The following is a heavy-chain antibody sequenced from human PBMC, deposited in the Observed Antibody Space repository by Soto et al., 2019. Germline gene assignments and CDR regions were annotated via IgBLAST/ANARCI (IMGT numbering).Heavy chain of an antibody. CDR3: AKGMHSYGFPPYFDF. D-gene: IGHD5-18*01. Sequence: PGGSLRLSCAASRFTFSNYAMSWVRQAPGKGLEWVSALSGSGGNTYYADSVKGRLTISRDNSKNTLYLQMNSLRAEDTAVYYCAKGMHSYGFPPYFDFWGQGTLVTVSS. CDR2: LSGSGGNT. J-gene: IGHJ4*02. CDR1: RFTFSNYA. V-gene: IGHV3-23*01.